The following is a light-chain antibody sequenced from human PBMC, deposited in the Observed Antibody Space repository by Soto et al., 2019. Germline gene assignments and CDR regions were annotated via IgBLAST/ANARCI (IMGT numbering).Light chain of an antibody. CDR2: DVS. Sequence: QSVLTQPRSVSGSPGQSVTISCTGTSSDVGAYNYVSWYQQHPAKAPNLMIYDVSKRPSGVPDRFSGSKSGNTASLSISWLQAEDEGDYYCCSYTNSAYVFGTGTKVTVL. CDR3: CSYTNSAYV. V-gene: IGLV2-11*01. CDR1: SSDVGAYNY. J-gene: IGLJ1*01.